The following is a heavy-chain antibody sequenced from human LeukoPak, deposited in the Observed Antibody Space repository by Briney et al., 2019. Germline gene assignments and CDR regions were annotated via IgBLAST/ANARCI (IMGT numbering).Heavy chain of an antibody. V-gene: IGHV3-11*03. CDR3: ARRYWCAFDM. Sequence: GGSLTLSCAASGFTFCDYYMSWIRQAPGKGLEWVSYISSSSSYTNYADSVKGQFTISRDNAKNSLYLQMNSLRAEDTAVYYCARRYWCAFDMWGQGTMVTVSS. D-gene: IGHD2-15*01. J-gene: IGHJ3*02. CDR1: GFTFCDYY. CDR2: ISSSSSYT.